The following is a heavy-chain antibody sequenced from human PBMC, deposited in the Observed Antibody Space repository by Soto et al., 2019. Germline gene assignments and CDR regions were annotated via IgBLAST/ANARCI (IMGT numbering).Heavy chain of an antibody. J-gene: IGHJ4*02. CDR1: GFTFSSYA. CDR3: AKTTKNWNYGGSLDY. CDR2: ISGSGGST. D-gene: IGHD1-7*01. Sequence: GGSLRLSCAASGFTFSSYAMSWVRQAPGKGLEWVSAISGSGGSTYYADSVKGRFTISRDNSKNTLYLQINSLRAEDTAVYYCAKTTKNWNYGGSLDYWGQGTLVTVSS. V-gene: IGHV3-23*01.